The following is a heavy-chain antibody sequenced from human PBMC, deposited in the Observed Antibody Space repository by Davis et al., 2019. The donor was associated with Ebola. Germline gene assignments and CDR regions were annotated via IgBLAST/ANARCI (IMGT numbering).Heavy chain of an antibody. V-gene: IGHV1-46*01. CDR3: ARDRGGDYSFDY. J-gene: IGHJ4*02. Sequence: AASVKVSCKASGYTFITYYIHWVRQAPGQGLDWMGIINPSGGSTTYAQKFQGRVTMTRDTSTSTVYMELSSLRSEDTAVYYCARDRGGDYSFDYWGQGTLVTVSS. CDR1: GYTFITYY. D-gene: IGHD3-10*01. CDR2: INPSGGST.